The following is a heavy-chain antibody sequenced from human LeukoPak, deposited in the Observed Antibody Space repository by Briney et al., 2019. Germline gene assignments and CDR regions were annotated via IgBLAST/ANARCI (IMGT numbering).Heavy chain of an antibody. J-gene: IGHJ4*02. Sequence: PSETLSLTRAVYGGSFSGYYWSWLRQPPGKGLEWIGEINHSGSTNYNPSLKSRVTISVDTSKNQFSLKLSSVTAADTAVYYCARGTPSELRYFDWLLTFDYWGQGTLVTVSS. V-gene: IGHV4-34*01. CDR2: INHSGST. CDR3: ARGTPSELRYFDWLLTFDY. CDR1: GGSFSGYY. D-gene: IGHD3-9*01.